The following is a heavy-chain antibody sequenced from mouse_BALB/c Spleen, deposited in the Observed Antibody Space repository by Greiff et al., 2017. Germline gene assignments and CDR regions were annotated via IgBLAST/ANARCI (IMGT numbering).Heavy chain of an antibody. CDR3: ARQRDHRYGDYAMDY. D-gene: IGHD2-14*01. Sequence: EVKLMESGGDLVKPGGSLKLSCAASGFTFSSYGMSWVRQTPDKRLEWVATISSGGSYTYYPDSVKGRFTISRDNAKNTLYLQMSSLKSEDTAMYYCARQRDHRYGDYAMDYWGQGTSVTVSS. CDR2: ISSGGSYT. J-gene: IGHJ4*01. V-gene: IGHV5-6*01. CDR1: GFTFSSYG.